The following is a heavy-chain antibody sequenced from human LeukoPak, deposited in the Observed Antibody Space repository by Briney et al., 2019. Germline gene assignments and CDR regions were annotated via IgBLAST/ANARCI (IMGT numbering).Heavy chain of an antibody. CDR3: ARDRSPAPGRSYGRGHFDY. D-gene: IGHD5-18*01. Sequence: LEASVKVSCKASGYTFTGYYMHWVRQAPGQGLEWMGWINPDSGGTNYAQKFQGRVTMTRDTSISTAYMELNRLTSDDTAVYHCARDRSPAPGRSYGRGHFDYWGQGILVTVSS. J-gene: IGHJ4*02. CDR1: GYTFTGYY. V-gene: IGHV1-2*03. CDR2: INPDSGGT.